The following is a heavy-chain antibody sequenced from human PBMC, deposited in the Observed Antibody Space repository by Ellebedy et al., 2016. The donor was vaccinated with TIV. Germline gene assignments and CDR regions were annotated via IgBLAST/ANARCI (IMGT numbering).Heavy chain of an antibody. CDR2: IKQDGSEK. J-gene: IGHJ5*02. CDR3: ARGGELGYNWFDP. Sequence: GGSLRLXXAASGFTVSSNYMSWVRQAPEKGLEWVANIKQDGSEKYYVDSVKGRFTISRDNAKNSLYLQMNSLRAEDTAVYYCARGGELGYNWFDPWGQGTLVTVSS. V-gene: IGHV3-7*03. CDR1: GFTVSSNY. D-gene: IGHD1-26*01.